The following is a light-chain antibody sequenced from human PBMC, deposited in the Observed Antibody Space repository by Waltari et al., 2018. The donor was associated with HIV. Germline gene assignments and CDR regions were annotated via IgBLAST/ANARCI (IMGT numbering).Light chain of an antibody. Sequence: QSALTQPASVSGSRGQSITISCTGSSSSLGDYSFVAWYQQHPGQAPKPLTDDRPSGVSSRFSASKFGTTASLTISGLQPEDEADYYCGSYTASSDTPYVFGSGTHVTVL. CDR3: GSYTASSDTPYV. CDR1: SSSLGDYSF. J-gene: IGLJ1*01. V-gene: IGLV2-14*03.